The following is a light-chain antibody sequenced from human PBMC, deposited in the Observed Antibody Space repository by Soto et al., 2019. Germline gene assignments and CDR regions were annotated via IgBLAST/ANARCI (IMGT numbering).Light chain of an antibody. V-gene: IGKV1-39*01. Sequence: DIQMTQSPSSLSASVGDRVTITCRASQSISTYLNWYQQKPGKAPKLLIYAASSFQIGVPSRFSGSGSGTDFTLTISSLQPEDFATYYCQQSYSTPYTFGQGTKLEIK. CDR1: QSISTY. J-gene: IGKJ2*01. CDR2: AAS. CDR3: QQSYSTPYT.